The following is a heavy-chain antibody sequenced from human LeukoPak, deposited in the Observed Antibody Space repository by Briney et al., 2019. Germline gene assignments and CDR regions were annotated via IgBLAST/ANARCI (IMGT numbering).Heavy chain of an antibody. CDR3: ARDVYDFWSGYYTQNWFDP. D-gene: IGHD3-3*01. Sequence: ASVTVSCTASGYTFTSYGISWVRQAPGQGLEWMGWISAYNGNTNYAQKLQGRVTMTTDTSTSTAYMELRSLRSDDTAVYYCARDVYDFWSGYYTQNWFDPWGQGTLVTVSS. J-gene: IGHJ5*02. CDR1: GYTFTSYG. CDR2: ISAYNGNT. V-gene: IGHV1-18*01.